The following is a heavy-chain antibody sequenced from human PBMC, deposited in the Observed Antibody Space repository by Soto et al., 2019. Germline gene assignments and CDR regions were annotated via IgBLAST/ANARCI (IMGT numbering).Heavy chain of an antibody. Sequence: ASVKVSCKASGGTFSSYAISWVRQAPGQGLEWMGGIIPIFGTANYAQKFQGRVTITADESTSTAYMELSSLRSEDTAVYYCARSLEWPNNWFDPWGQGTLVTVSS. CDR3: ARSLEWPNNWFDP. J-gene: IGHJ5*02. V-gene: IGHV1-69*13. CDR2: IIPIFGTA. CDR1: GGTFSSYA. D-gene: IGHD3-3*01.